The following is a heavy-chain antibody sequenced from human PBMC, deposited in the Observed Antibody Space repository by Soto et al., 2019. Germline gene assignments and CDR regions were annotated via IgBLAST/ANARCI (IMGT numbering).Heavy chain of an antibody. CDR1: GFTFSSYA. Sequence: EVQLLESGGGLVQPGGSLRLSCAASGFTFSSYAMSWVRQAPGKGLEWVSAISGSGGSTYYADSVKGRFTISRDNSKNTLYLQMNSLRAEDTAVYYCAESRGSTPRLGGYWGQGTLVTVSS. V-gene: IGHV3-23*01. D-gene: IGHD5-12*01. CDR2: ISGSGGST. CDR3: AESRGSTPRLGGY. J-gene: IGHJ4*02.